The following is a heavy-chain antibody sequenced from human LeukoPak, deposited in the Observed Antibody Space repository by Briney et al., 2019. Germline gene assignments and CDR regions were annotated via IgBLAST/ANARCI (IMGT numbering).Heavy chain of an antibody. J-gene: IGHJ5*02. D-gene: IGHD1-14*01. CDR2: IYYSGST. V-gene: IGHV4-39*01. CDR1: GGSISSSSYY. Sequence: SETLSLACTVSGGSISSSSYYWGWIRQPPGKGLEWIGSIYYSGSTYYNPSLKSRVTISVDTSKNQFSLKLSSVTAADTAVYYCASHDRGTSFGFDPWGQGTLVTVSS. CDR3: ASHDRGTSFGFDP.